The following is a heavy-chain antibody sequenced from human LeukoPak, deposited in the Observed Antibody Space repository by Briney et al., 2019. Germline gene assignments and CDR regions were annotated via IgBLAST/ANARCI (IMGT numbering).Heavy chain of an antibody. CDR3: ARDSNDFWSSNWFDP. J-gene: IGHJ5*02. CDR2: IYTSGST. Sequence: SETLSLTCTVSGGSISSYYWSWIRQPAGKGLEWIGRIYTSGSTNYNPSLKSRVTMSVDTSKNQSSLKLSSVTAADTAVYYCARDSNDFWSSNWFDPWGQGTLVTVSS. V-gene: IGHV4-4*07. CDR1: GGSISSYY. D-gene: IGHD3-3*01.